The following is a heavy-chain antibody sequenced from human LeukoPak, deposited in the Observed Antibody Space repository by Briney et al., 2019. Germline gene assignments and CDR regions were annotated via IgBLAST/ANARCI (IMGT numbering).Heavy chain of an antibody. D-gene: IGHD4-11*01. CDR3: ATYSISEGWFDP. CDR1: GGSISGSSYY. J-gene: IGHJ5*02. V-gene: IGHV4-39*01. CDR2: IYHSGST. Sequence: SETLSLTCTVSGGSISGSSYYWGWRRQPPGKGLEWIGIIYHSGSTYYNPSLKRRVTISVDTSKNQFSLKLSSVTAADTAVYYCATYSISEGWFDPWGQGTLVTVFS.